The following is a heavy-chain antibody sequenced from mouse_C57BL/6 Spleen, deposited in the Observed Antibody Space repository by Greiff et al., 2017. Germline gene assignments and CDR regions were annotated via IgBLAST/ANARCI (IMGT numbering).Heavy chain of an antibody. J-gene: IGHJ4*01. Sequence: QVQLKQPGTELVKPGASVKLSCKASGYTFTSYWMHWVKQRPGQGLEWIGNINPSNGGTNYNEKFKSKATLTVDKSSSTAYMQLSSLTSEYSAVYYCAREGLITTVVDYYAMDYWGQGTSVTVSS. V-gene: IGHV1-53*01. CDR1: GYTFTSYW. D-gene: IGHD1-1*01. CDR3: AREGLITTVVDYYAMDY. CDR2: INPSNGGT.